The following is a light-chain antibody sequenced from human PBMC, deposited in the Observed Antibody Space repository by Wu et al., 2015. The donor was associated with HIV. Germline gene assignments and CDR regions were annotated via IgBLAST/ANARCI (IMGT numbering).Light chain of an antibody. Sequence: EIVMTQSPGTLSVSPGDRATLSCRASQRITSNLAWYQQKPGQAPRLLIFSASTRATGIPDRFSGSGSGTDFTLTISSLEPEDFAVYYCQQGSNWPLTFGQGTRLEIK. CDR2: SAS. J-gene: IGKJ5*01. CDR3: QQGSNWPLT. V-gene: IGKV3D-15*01. CDR1: QRITSN.